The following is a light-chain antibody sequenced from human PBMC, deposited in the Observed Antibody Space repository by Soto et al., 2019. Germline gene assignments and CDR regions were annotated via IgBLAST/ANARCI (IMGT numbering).Light chain of an antibody. Sequence: EIVMTQSPAALSVSPGERATLSCRASQSVRSTLAWYQQKPGQPPRLLIYGSSIRATGVPDRFSGSGSGTEFPLIISSLQSEDFAVYYCQQYNKWPITFGQGTRVEI. CDR3: QQYNKWPIT. V-gene: IGKV3D-15*01. CDR2: GSS. J-gene: IGKJ5*01. CDR1: QSVRST.